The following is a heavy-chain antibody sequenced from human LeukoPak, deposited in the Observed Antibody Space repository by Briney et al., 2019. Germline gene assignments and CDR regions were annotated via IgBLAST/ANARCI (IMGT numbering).Heavy chain of an antibody. J-gene: IGHJ4*02. CDR3: TRLARWSSDY. V-gene: IGHV3-66*02. Sequence: GGSLRLSCAASGFTVSSDYMSWVRQAPGKGLEWVSVIYSGGSTYYADSVRGRFTISRDNSKNTLYLQMNSLRADDTAVYYCTRLARWSSDYWGQGTLVTVSS. CDR2: IYSGGST. CDR1: GFTVSSDY. D-gene: IGHD4-23*01.